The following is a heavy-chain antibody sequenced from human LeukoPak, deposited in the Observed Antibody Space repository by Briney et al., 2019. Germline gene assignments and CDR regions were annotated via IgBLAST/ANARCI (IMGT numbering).Heavy chain of an antibody. D-gene: IGHD5-18*01. CDR3: ARRDPAGSSYVHFDY. CDR2: IYPDDSTT. V-gene: IGHV5-51*01. CDR1: GYSFTNYW. Sequence: RAGESLKISCKGSGYSFTNYWIGWVRQMPGKGLEWMGIIYPDDSTTTYSPSFPGEVTISADKSVSTAYLQWSSLKASDTAMYYCARRDPAGSSYVHFDYWGQGTLVTVSS. J-gene: IGHJ4*02.